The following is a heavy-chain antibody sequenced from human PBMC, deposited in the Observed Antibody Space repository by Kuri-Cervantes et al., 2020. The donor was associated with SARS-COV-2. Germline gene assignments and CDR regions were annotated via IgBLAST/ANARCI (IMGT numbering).Heavy chain of an antibody. Sequence: GGSLRLSCKASGYTFTSYGISWVRQAPGQGLEWMGIINPSGGSTSYAQKFQGRVTMTRDTSTSTVYMELSSLRSEDTAVYYCARGEGSRYPDKLYYYYMDVWGKGTTVTVSS. V-gene: IGHV1-46*03. D-gene: IGHD1-14*01. CDR1: GYTFTSYG. CDR3: ARGEGSRYPDKLYYYYMDV. J-gene: IGHJ6*03. CDR2: INPSGGST.